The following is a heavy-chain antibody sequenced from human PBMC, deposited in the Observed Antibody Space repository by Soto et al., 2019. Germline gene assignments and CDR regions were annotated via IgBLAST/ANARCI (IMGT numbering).Heavy chain of an antibody. CDR1: GGSISSGGYY. V-gene: IGHV4-31*03. CDR3: ARGSSIAGLSYGMDV. J-gene: IGHJ6*02. Sequence: QVQLQESGPGLVKPSQTLSLTCTVSGGSISSGGYYWTWIRQHPGKALEWIGYNYYSGITYYNPSLKSRVTISLDTSKNQFSLKLSSVTAADTAVYYCARGSSIAGLSYGMDVWGQGTTVTVSS. CDR2: NYYSGIT. D-gene: IGHD6-6*01.